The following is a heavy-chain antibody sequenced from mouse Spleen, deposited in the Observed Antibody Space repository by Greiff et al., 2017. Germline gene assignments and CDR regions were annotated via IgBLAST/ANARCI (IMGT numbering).Heavy chain of an antibody. CDR1: GFTFSSYA. Sequence: DVMLVESGGGLVKPGGSLKLSCAASGFTFSSYAMSWVRQTPEKRLEWVAAINSNGGSTYYPDTVKDRFTISRDNAKNTLYLQMSSLRSEDTALYYCARQGDGSFYYAMDYWGQGTSVTVSS. D-gene: IGHD1-1*02. V-gene: IGHV5-6-2*01. J-gene: IGHJ4*01. CDR3: ARQGDGSFYYAMDY. CDR2: INSNGGST.